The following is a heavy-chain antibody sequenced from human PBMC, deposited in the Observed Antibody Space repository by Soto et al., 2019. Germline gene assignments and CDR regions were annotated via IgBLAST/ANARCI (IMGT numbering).Heavy chain of an antibody. V-gene: IGHV3-21*04. Sequence: PGGSLRLSCAASGFTFSSHNMNWVRQAPGKGLEWVSSISSSGSYIYYADSLKGRFTISRDNAKSSLYLQMNSLRAEDTAVYYCAKGEGDYDFWSGPPYGMDVWGQGTTVTVSS. CDR3: AKGEGDYDFWSGPPYGMDV. CDR2: ISSSGSYI. D-gene: IGHD3-3*01. J-gene: IGHJ6*02. CDR1: GFTFSSHN.